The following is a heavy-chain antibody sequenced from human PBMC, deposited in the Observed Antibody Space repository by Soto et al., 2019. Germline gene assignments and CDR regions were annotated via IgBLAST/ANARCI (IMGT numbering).Heavy chain of an antibody. CDR2: IIASCGTA. J-gene: IGHJ4*02. V-gene: IGHV1-69*05. Sequence: GASVKVSCKASGGTFSSYAISWVRQAPGQGLEWMGRIIASCGTANYAQKFQERVTITRNTSTSTAYMELSSLRSEDTAVYYCARVRKYGYVFGGSGRTSFDYWGQGTLVTVSS. CDR1: GGTFSSYA. CDR3: ARVRKYGYVFGGSGRTSFDY. D-gene: IGHD3-10*01.